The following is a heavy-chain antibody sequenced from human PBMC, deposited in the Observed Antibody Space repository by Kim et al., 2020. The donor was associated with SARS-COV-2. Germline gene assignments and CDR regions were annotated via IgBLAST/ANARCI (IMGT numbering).Heavy chain of an antibody. CDR3: ARDSGSWGGDAFDI. Sequence: EDSVKGRFTIARDNSKNTLYLQMNSLRAEDTAVYYCARDSGSWGGDAFDIWGQGTMVTVSS. J-gene: IGHJ3*02. V-gene: IGHV3-30*01. D-gene: IGHD1-26*01.